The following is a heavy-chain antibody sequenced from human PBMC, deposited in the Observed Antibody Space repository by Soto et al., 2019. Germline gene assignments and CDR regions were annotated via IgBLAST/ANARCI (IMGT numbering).Heavy chain of an antibody. CDR3: ARHDIRMEQWLGFDP. D-gene: IGHD6-19*01. CDR2: IYYSGST. Sequence: QLQLQESGPGLVKPSETLSLTCTVSGGSISSSSYYWGWIRQPPGKGLEWIGSIYYSGSTYYNPSLKSRVTISVDTSKNQFSLKLSSVTAADTAVYYCARHDIRMEQWLGFDPWGQGTLVTVSS. J-gene: IGHJ5*02. V-gene: IGHV4-39*01. CDR1: GGSISSSSYY.